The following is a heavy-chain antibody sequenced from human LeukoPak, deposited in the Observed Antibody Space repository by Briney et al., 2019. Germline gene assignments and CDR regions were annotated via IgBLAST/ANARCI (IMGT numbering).Heavy chain of an antibody. J-gene: IGHJ6*02. Sequence: GGSLRLSCATSGFTFTIFGINWLRQAPGKGPEWVSYIDARSGITYYADSVQGRFTISRDNAKNSLYLQMNSLRAEDTALYYCAKDMKYYDILTGYSHPYYYYGMDVWGQGTTVTVSS. V-gene: IGHV3-48*04. D-gene: IGHD3-9*01. CDR2: IDARSGIT. CDR3: AKDMKYYDILTGYSHPYYYYGMDV. CDR1: GFTFTIFG.